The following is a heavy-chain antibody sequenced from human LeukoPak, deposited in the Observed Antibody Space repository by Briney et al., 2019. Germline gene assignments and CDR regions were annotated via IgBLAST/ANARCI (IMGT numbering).Heavy chain of an antibody. V-gene: IGHV3-13*01. Sequence: PGGSLRLSCTASGFTFSSYDMHWVRQLPGGGLEWVSAIGIGDDTHYPDSVKGRFTISRENAKNSFYLQMNTLRDGDTAVYYCARGGIRVSGIDAFDIWGQGTMVTVSA. D-gene: IGHD5/OR15-5a*01. CDR3: ARGGIRVSGIDAFDI. CDR2: IGIGDDT. CDR1: GFTFSSYD. J-gene: IGHJ3*02.